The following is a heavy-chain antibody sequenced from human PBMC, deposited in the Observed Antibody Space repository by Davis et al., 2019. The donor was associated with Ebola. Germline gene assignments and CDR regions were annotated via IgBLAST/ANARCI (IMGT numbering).Heavy chain of an antibody. V-gene: IGHV1-8*03. CDR1: GYTFTSYG. D-gene: IGHD6-6*01. Sequence: ASVKVSCKASGYTFTSYGISWVRQAPGQGLEWMGWMNPNSGNTGYAEKFQGRVTITRNTSISTVYMELSSLRSEDTAVYYCAGGATIAALGGSWFDPWGQGTLVTVSS. CDR2: MNPNSGNT. J-gene: IGHJ5*02. CDR3: AGGATIAALGGSWFDP.